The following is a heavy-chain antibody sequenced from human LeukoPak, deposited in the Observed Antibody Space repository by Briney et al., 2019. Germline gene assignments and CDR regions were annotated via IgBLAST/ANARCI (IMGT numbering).Heavy chain of an antibody. V-gene: IGHV3-43*02. CDR2: ISGDGAGT. J-gene: IGHJ4*02. CDR1: GFTFDDYA. CDR3: AKNSGSTAL. Sequence: GGSLRLSCAASGFTFDDYAMHWVRQAPGKGLEWVSLISGDGAGTYYADSVKGRFTISRDNSKNSLYLQMNGLRAEDTAMYYCAKNSGSTALWGQGTLVTVSS. D-gene: IGHD1-26*01.